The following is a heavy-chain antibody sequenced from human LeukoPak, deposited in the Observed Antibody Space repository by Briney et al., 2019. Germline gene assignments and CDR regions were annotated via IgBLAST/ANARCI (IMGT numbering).Heavy chain of an antibody. D-gene: IGHD3-10*01. CDR3: ARDDYGSGITPDY. Sequence: SGGSLRLSCAASGFTFSNCAMSWVRQGSGKGLEWVSSISSSSSYIYYADSVKGRFTISRDNAKNSLYLQMNSQRAEDTAVYYCARDDYGSGITPDYWGQGTLVTVSS. CDR1: GFTFSNCA. V-gene: IGHV3-21*01. J-gene: IGHJ4*02. CDR2: ISSSSSYI.